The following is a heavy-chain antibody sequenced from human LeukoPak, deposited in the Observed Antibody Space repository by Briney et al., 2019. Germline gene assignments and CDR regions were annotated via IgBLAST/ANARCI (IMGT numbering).Heavy chain of an antibody. J-gene: IGHJ4*02. D-gene: IGHD4-11*01. CDR2: ISAYNGNT. CDR1: GYTFTSYG. Sequence: ASVKVSCKASGYTFTSYGITWVRQAPEQGLECMGWISAYNGNTNYAQKFQGRVTMTTDTSASTAYMELWSLRSDDTAVYYCARKGSNYPFDYWGQGTLVTVSS. V-gene: IGHV1-18*01. CDR3: ARKGSNYPFDY.